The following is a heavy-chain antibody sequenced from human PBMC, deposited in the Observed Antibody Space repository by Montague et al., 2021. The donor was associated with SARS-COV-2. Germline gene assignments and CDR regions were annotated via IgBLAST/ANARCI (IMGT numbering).Heavy chain of an antibody. Sequence: SRSLSFAASGFTFSSYAMHWVRQAPGKGLEWEAVISYDGSNKYYADSVKGRFTISRDNSKNTLYLQMNGLRAEDTAVYYCARDNYDYVWGSYRYIYWGQGTLVTVSS. CDR2: ISYDGSNK. CDR1: GFTFSSYA. CDR3: ARDNYDYVWGSYRYIY. V-gene: IGHV3-30*04. D-gene: IGHD3-16*02. J-gene: IGHJ4*02.